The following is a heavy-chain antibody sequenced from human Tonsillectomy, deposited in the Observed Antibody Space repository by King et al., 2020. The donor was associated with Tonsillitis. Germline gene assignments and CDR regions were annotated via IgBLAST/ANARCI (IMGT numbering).Heavy chain of an antibody. J-gene: IGHJ4*02. Sequence: DVQLVESGGGLVQPGGSLRLSCAASGFTFSSYSMNWVRQAPGKGLEWVSYISTGTIYYVDSVKGRFTITRDNDKNSLQLQMDSLRDEDTAVYFCAIGYGSGRSGFDYWGQGTLVTVSS. D-gene: IGHD3-10*01. CDR1: GFTFSSYS. CDR2: ISTGTI. CDR3: AIGYGSGRSGFDY. V-gene: IGHV3-48*02.